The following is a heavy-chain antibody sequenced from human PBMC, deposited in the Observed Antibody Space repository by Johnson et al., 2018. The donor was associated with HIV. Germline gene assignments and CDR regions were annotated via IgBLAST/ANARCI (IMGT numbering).Heavy chain of an antibody. CDR1: GFTVSSNY. D-gene: IGHD2-15*01. V-gene: IGHV3-25*05. CDR3: TRGWSAFDI. CDR2: NPNGGRK. Sequence: VQLVESGGGVVQPGRSLRLSCAASGFTVSSNYMNCVRQAPGNGLELVGQVNPNGGRKYLTDSGKDRFNISRDNAKNTLHLQMSSLRAEDTAVYYCTRGWSAFDIWGQGTMVTVSS. J-gene: IGHJ3*02.